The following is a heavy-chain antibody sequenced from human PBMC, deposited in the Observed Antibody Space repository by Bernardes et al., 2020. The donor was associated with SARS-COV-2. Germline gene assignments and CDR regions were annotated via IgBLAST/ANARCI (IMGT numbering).Heavy chain of an antibody. CDR2: IYYSGST. CDR1: GGSISSSSYY. J-gene: IGHJ6*02. D-gene: IGHD6-13*01. CDR3: AGERVKLAYYYYGMDV. V-gene: IGHV4-39*02. Sequence: SETLSLTCTVSGGSISSSSYYWGWIRQPPGKGLEWIGSIYYSGSTYYNPSLKSRVTISVDTSKNQFSLKLSSVTAADTAVYYCAGERVKLAYYYYGMDVWGQGTTVTVSS.